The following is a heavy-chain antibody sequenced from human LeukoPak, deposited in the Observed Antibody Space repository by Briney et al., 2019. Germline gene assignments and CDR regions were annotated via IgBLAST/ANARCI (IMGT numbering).Heavy chain of an antibody. CDR1: GFSLSTSGMC. J-gene: IGHJ5*02. V-gene: IGHV2-70*01. Sequence: SGPALVKPTQTLTRTCTFSGFSLSTSGMCVSWIRQPPGKALEWLALIDWDDDKYYSTSLKTRLTISKDTSKNQVVLTMTNMDPVDTATYYCARTRGFCSGGSCYSYWFDPWGQGTLVTVSS. D-gene: IGHD2-15*01. CDR2: IDWDDDK. CDR3: ARTRGFCSGGSCYSYWFDP.